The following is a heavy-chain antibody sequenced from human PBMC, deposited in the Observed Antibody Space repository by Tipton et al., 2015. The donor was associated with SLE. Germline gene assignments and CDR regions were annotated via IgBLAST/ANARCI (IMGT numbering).Heavy chain of an antibody. V-gene: IGHV4-39*07. J-gene: IGHJ4*02. D-gene: IGHD3-3*01. CDR2: LYYSGNT. CDR1: GVSISSNDYQ. CDR3: ARSDFWSGYYPIPSCDS. Sequence: TLSLTCIVSGVSISSNDYQWGWIRQPPGKGLEWLGSLYYSGNTYYNPSLKRRVSFSADTSKNHFSPTLRSVTAADTAAYFCARSDFWSGYYPIPSCDSWGQGTLVTVSS.